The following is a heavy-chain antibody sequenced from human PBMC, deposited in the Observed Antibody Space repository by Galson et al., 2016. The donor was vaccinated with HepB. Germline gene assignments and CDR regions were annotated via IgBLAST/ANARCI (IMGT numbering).Heavy chain of an antibody. CDR3: ARYFDH. CDR2: IYHSGST. J-gene: IGHJ4*02. V-gene: IGHV4-31*03. CDR1: GDSISNDGNY. Sequence: TLSLTCTVSGDSISNDGNYWSWTRQHPGKGLEFIGYIYHSGSTYYNPSLRSRATISVDTSENQFSLKLSSVTAADTAVYYCARYFDHWGQGILVTVSS.